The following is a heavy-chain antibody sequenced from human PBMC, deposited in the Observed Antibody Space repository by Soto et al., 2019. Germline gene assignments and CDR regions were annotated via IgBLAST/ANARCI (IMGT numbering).Heavy chain of an antibody. CDR1: GYSFTIYW. CDR2: IYPGDSDT. Sequence: GESLKISCTGVGYSFTIYWIGWVRQMPGKGLEWMGIIYPGDSDTRYSPSFQGQVTISADKSITTAYLQWSNLKASDTAMYYCARGYCTTTICDPWFDPWGQGTLVTVSS. D-gene: IGHD2-2*01. J-gene: IGHJ5*02. V-gene: IGHV5-51*01. CDR3: ARGYCTTTICDPWFDP.